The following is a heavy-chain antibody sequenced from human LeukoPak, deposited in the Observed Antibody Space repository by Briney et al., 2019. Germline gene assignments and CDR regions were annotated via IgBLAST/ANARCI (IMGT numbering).Heavy chain of an antibody. CDR1: GFTFSRYG. J-gene: IGHJ4*02. V-gene: IGHV3-30*02. D-gene: IGHD3-10*01. CDR2: IRYDGNNQ. Sequence: GGSLRLSCAASGFTFSRYGTHWVRQAPGKGLEWVAFIRYDGNNQYYADSVKGRFTISRDNSKNTLYLQMNGLRVEDMGVYYCAKEAKYYGSGSYFDYWGQGTLVSVSS. CDR3: AKEAKYYGSGSYFDY.